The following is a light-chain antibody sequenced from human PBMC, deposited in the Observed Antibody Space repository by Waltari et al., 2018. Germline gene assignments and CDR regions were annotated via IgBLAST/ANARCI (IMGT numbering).Light chain of an antibody. CDR2: DVS. V-gene: IGLV2-14*03. Sequence: QSALTPPASVSGSPGQAITISCTGTSSDLAGYNYVSWYQQHPGKAPKLMIYDVSNRPSGVSNRFSGSKSGNTASLTISGLQAEDEADYYCNSYTSSSTVVFGGGTKLTVL. J-gene: IGLJ2*01. CDR1: SSDLAGYNY. CDR3: NSYTSSSTVV.